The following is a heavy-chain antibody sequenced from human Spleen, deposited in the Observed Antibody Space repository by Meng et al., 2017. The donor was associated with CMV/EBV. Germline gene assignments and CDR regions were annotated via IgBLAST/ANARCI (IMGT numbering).Heavy chain of an antibody. V-gene: IGHV1-2*02. CDR3: ARDHDWGPDH. J-gene: IGHJ4*02. CDR1: GYNFTGYY. D-gene: IGHD7-27*01. Sequence: ASVKVSCKASGYNFTGYYIHWVRQAPGQGLEWMGWIKPDSGATNYAQNFQGRVTMTSDSSISTAYMELIRLTSDDTAVYYCARDHDWGPDHWGQGTLVTVSS. CDR2: IKPDSGAT.